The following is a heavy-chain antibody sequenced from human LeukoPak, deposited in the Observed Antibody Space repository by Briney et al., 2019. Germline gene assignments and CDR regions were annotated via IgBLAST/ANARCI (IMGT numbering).Heavy chain of an antibody. D-gene: IGHD3-10*01. CDR3: AAESTMATFDY. CDR1: GYTFTGYY. Sequence: ASVTVSCTASGYTFTGYYMHWVRQAPGQGLEWMGWINPNSGGTNYAQKFQGRVTMTRDMSTSTVYMELSSLRSEDTAVYYCAAESTMATFDYWGQGTLVTVSS. V-gene: IGHV1-2*02. CDR2: INPNSGGT. J-gene: IGHJ4*02.